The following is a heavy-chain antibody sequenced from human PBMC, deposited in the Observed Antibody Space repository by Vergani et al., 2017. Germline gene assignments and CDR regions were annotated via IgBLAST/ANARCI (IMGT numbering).Heavy chain of an antibody. CDR3: ARDFEVAVAGTVGAWFDP. Sequence: QVQLVQSGAEVKKPGSSVKVSCKASGGTFSSSAISWVRQAPGQGLEWMGGIIPIFGTANYAQKFQGRVTITADESTSTAYMELSSLRSEDTAVYYCARDFEVAVAGTVGAWFDPWGQGTLVTVSS. D-gene: IGHD6-19*01. CDR1: GGTFSSSA. J-gene: IGHJ5*02. V-gene: IGHV1-69*12. CDR2: IIPIFGTA.